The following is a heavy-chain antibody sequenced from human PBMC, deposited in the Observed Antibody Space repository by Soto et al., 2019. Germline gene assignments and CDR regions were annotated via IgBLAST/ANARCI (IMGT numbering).Heavy chain of an antibody. CDR2: INGDWSTT. V-gene: IGHV3-74*01. Sequence: EVQLVESGGGLVQPGGSLRLSCAGSGFTFSSNWMHWVRQAPGKGLVWVSRINGDWSTTTYADSVKGRFTISRDNAKNTLYLQMNSLRAEDTAVYYCTRGLISSSNWGQGTLVTVSS. CDR3: TRGLISSSN. D-gene: IGHD6-6*01. J-gene: IGHJ4*02. CDR1: GFTFSSNW.